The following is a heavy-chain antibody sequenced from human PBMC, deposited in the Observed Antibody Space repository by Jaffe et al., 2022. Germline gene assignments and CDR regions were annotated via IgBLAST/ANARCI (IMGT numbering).Heavy chain of an antibody. D-gene: IGHD6-19*01. V-gene: IGHV4-61*01. J-gene: IGHJ6*03. CDR2: IYYSGST. Sequence: QVQLQESGPGLVKPSETLSLTCTVSGGSVSSGSYYWSWIRQPPGKGLEWIGYIYYSGSTNYNPSLKSRVTISVDTSKNQFSLKLSSVTAADTAVYYCARDRIVPRIAVAGNDYYYRDVWGKGTTVTVSS. CDR3: ARDRIVPRIAVAGNDYYYRDV. CDR1: GGSVSSGSYY.